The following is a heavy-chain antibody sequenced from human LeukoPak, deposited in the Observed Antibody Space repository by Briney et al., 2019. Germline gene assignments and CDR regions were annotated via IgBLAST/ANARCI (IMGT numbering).Heavy chain of an antibody. Sequence: GGSLRLSCAASGFTVSSNYMSWVRQAPGKGLEWVTVIYSGGSTYYADSVKGRFTISRDNSKNTLYLQMNSLRAEDTAVYYCAREGEDYYDSSGYYFDYWGQGTLVTVSS. J-gene: IGHJ4*02. D-gene: IGHD3-22*01. CDR1: GFTVSSNY. CDR3: AREGEDYYDSSGYYFDY. V-gene: IGHV3-53*01. CDR2: IYSGGST.